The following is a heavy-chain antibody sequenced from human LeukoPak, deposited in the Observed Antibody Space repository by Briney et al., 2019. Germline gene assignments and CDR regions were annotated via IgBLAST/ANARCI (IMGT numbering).Heavy chain of an antibody. Sequence: GGSLRLSCAASGFTFSTFAMIWVRQPPGKGLEWVSAISGSGGSTYYADSVRGRFTISRDNSKNTLYLQMNSLRAEDTAVYYCADSPTRPGAGYYYYMDVWGKGTTVTVSS. D-gene: IGHD2-8*02. V-gene: IGHV3-23*01. CDR1: GFTFSTFA. J-gene: IGHJ6*03. CDR3: ADSPTRPGAGYYYYMDV. CDR2: ISGSGGST.